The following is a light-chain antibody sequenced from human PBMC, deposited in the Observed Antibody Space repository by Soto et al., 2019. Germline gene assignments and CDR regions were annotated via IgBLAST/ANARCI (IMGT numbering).Light chain of an antibody. CDR3: QQTYSIPLT. V-gene: IGKV1-39*01. Sequence: DIQMTQSPSSLSASVGDRFTMTCRTSQTINNYLNWYQQKPGRAPKLLIYAAYNLQSGVPSRFSGSGSGTDFTLAISALQPDDFATYFCQQTYSIPLTFGGGTKVDIK. CDR2: AAY. CDR1: QTINNY. J-gene: IGKJ4*01.